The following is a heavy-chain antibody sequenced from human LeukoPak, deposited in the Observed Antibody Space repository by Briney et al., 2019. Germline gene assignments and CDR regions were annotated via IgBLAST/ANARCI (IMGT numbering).Heavy chain of an antibody. CDR1: GFTFSSYA. CDR3: AKGTGSGSSNWFDP. Sequence: GGSLRLSCAASGFTFSSYAMNWVRQAPGKGLEWVSGITGSGGSTYYADSVKGRFTISRDNSKSTLYLQMNSLRAEDTAVYYCAKGTGSGSSNWFDPWGQGTLVTVS. J-gene: IGHJ5*02. V-gene: IGHV3-23*01. D-gene: IGHD3-10*01. CDR2: ITGSGGST.